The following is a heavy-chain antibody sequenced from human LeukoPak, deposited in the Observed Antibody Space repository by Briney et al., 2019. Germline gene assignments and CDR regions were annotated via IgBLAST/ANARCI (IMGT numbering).Heavy chain of an antibody. CDR1: GGSISSSSYY. Sequence: PSETLSLTCTVSGGSISSSSYYWGWIRQPPGKGLEWIGSIYYSGSTYYNPSLKSRVTISVDTSKNQFSLKLSSVTAADTAVYYCARDPSGAAGTGYWGQGTLVTVSS. CDR3: ARDPSGAAGTGY. D-gene: IGHD6-13*01. CDR2: IYYSGST. V-gene: IGHV4-39*07. J-gene: IGHJ4*02.